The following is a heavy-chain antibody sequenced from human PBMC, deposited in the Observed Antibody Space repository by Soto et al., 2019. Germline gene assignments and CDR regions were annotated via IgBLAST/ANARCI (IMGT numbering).Heavy chain of an antibody. J-gene: IGHJ4*02. CDR3: AHASSITRIWLYYVDY. Sequence: QITLKESGPPLMKPTQTLTLTCAFSGFSLTTTVVGVGWIRQPPGKALEWLALIYWDDGTRYSPSLKSRLTITKDTYKNQVVLTVTSMDPVDTATYDCAHASSITRIWLYYVDYWGQGTLVTVSS. D-gene: IGHD3-22*01. V-gene: IGHV2-5*02. CDR1: GFSLTTTVVG. CDR2: IYWDDGT.